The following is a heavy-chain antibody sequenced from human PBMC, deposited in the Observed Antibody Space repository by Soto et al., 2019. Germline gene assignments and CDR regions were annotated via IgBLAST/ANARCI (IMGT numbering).Heavy chain of an antibody. Sequence: GGSLRLSCAASGFTFSGYDMHWVRQAPGKGLEWVSSISKRSSDIYYADSLKGRFTISRDNAKNSLYLEMNSLRAEDTAVYYCGFLTGCDYHYYDGLDVWGQGTTVTVS. CDR1: GFTFSGYD. CDR2: ISKRSSDI. D-gene: IGHD6-19*01. J-gene: IGHJ6*02. V-gene: IGHV3-21*01. CDR3: GFLTGCDYHYYDGLDV.